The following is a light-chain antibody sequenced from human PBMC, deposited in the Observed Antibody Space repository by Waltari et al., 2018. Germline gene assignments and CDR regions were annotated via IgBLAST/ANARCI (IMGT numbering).Light chain of an antibody. CDR2: GAS. CDR3: QQLNSYPLT. V-gene: IGKV3-11*01. CDR1: QNVGRY. Sequence: VLTQSPATLSLSPGETVTLSCRASQNVGRYLAWYQQKAGRAPRLLIYGASSRATGIPVRFSGSGSGTDFTLTITTLESEDFAVYYCQQLNSYPLTFGGGTKVEIK. J-gene: IGKJ4*01.